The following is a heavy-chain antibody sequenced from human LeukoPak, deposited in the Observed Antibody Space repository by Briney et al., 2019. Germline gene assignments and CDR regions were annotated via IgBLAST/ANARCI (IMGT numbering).Heavy chain of an antibody. CDR1: GFTFSSYS. V-gene: IGHV3-48*01. CDR2: ISSSSSTI. J-gene: IGHJ4*02. Sequence: GGSLRLSCAASGFTFSSYSMNWVRQAPGKGLEWVPYISSSSSTIYYADSVKGRFTISRDNAKNSLYLQMNSLRAEDTAVYYCARSFRYFDWLPIDYWGQGTLVTVSS. CDR3: ARSFRYFDWLPIDY. D-gene: IGHD3-9*01.